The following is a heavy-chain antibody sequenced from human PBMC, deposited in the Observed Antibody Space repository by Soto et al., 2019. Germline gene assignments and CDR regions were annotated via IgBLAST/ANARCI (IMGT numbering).Heavy chain of an antibody. Sequence: ASVKVSCKASGYTFTSYGISWVRQAPGQGLEWKGWISAYNSNTNYAQKLQGRVAMTTVSSTSRAYMVLRSLRSDDTAVYYCARTYTVTEGGWFDPWGQGTLVTVSS. J-gene: IGHJ5*02. CDR2: ISAYNSNT. CDR3: ARTYTVTEGGWFDP. CDR1: GYTFTSYG. D-gene: IGHD4-17*01. V-gene: IGHV1-18*01.